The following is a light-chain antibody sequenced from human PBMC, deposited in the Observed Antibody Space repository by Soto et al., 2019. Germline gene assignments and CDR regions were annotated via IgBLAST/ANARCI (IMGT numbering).Light chain of an antibody. CDR1: SSDVGGYNS. V-gene: IGLV2-14*01. Sequence: QSALAQPASVSGSPGHSITISCTGTSSDVGGYNSVSWYQQHPGKAPKLVIYEVTNRPSRISNRFSGSKSGNTASLTISGLQAEDEADYYCSSYTSSSTRVFGTGTKAPS. J-gene: IGLJ1*01. CDR2: EVT. CDR3: SSYTSSSTRV.